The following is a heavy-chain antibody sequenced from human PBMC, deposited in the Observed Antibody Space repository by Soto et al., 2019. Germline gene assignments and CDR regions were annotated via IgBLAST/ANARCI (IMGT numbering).Heavy chain of an antibody. CDR3: AKDVRSSSYALDY. V-gene: IGHV3-23*01. Sequence: PWGSLRLSCAASGFSFNSYAMSWVRQAPGKGLEWVSAIIASGGSTFYADSVKGRFTISRDNSKNTLYLQMNSLRAEDTAVYYCAKDVRSSSYALDYWGKGALVTVS. D-gene: IGHD2-15*01. CDR2: IIASGGST. J-gene: IGHJ4*02. CDR1: GFSFNSYA.